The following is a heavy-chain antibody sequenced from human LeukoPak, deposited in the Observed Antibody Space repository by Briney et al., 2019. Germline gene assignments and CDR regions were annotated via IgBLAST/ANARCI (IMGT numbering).Heavy chain of an antibody. V-gene: IGHV3-30*02. J-gene: IGHJ4*02. CDR3: GEVAAAKFDY. CDR2: IRYDGSNK. D-gene: IGHD6-13*01. Sequence: PGGSLRLSCAASGFTFSSYGMHWVRQAPGKGLEWVAFIRYDGSNKYYVDSVKGRFTISRDNSKNTLYLQMNSLRAADTAVYHWGEVAAAKFDYWGQGTLVTVSS. CDR1: GFTFSSYG.